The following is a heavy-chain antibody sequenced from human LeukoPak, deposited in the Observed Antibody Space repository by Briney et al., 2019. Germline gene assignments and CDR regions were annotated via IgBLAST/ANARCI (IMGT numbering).Heavy chain of an antibody. D-gene: IGHD1-26*01. Sequence: GVSLRLSCAASGLTFSRYAMTWVRQAPGKGLEWVSGLSGSGGITYYADSVKGRFTISRDNSKNTLYLQMNSLRAEDTAVYYCARVSGSYSTIDYWGQGTLVTVSS. CDR2: LSGSGGIT. CDR3: ARVSGSYSTIDY. J-gene: IGHJ4*02. V-gene: IGHV3-23*01. CDR1: GLTFSRYA.